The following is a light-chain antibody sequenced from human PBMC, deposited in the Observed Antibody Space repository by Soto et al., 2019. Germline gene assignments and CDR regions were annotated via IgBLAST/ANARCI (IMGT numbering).Light chain of an antibody. Sequence: DIQMTQSPSTLSASVGDRVTITCRASQSISSWLAWYQQKPGKAPKVLIYKASTLESWVPSRFSGSGSGTEFTLTISSLQPDDFATYYCQQSYTTPITFGQGTRLEI. J-gene: IGKJ5*01. CDR2: KAS. CDR3: QQSYTTPIT. V-gene: IGKV1-5*03. CDR1: QSISSW.